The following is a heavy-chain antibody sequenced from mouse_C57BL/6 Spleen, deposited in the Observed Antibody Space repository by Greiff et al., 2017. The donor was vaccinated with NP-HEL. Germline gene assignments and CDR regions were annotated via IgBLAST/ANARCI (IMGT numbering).Heavy chain of an antibody. CDR3: ARGGNDYDGGFAY. D-gene: IGHD2-4*01. V-gene: IGHV5-12*01. CDR1: GFTFSDYY. J-gene: IGHJ3*01. Sequence: DVHLVESGGGLVQPGGSLKLSCAASGFTFSDYYMYWVRQTPEKRLEWVAYISNGGGSTYYPDTVKGRFTISRDNAKNTLYLQMSRLKSEDTAMYYCARGGNDYDGGFAYWGQGTLVTVSA. CDR2: ISNGGGST.